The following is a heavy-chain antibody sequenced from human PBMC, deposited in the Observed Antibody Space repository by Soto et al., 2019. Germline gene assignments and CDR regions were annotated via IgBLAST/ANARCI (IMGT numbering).Heavy chain of an antibody. D-gene: IGHD5-12*01. J-gene: IGHJ4*02. V-gene: IGHV1-3*04. CDR2: INTGNGYT. CDR1: GYAFRSYG. CDR3: ARDPAYSGNHYFDF. Sequence: GASVKVSCKASGYAFRSYGVHWVRQAPGQRLESMGWINTGNGYTKFSQKFQGRVTITWDTSASTAYMELSSLRSEDTAVYYCARDPAYSGNHYFDFWGQGTLVTVSS.